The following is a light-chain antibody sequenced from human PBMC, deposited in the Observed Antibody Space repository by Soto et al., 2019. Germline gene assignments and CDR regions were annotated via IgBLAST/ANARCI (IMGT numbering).Light chain of an antibody. V-gene: IGKV3-20*01. CDR2: AAS. Sequence: EIVLTQSPGTLSLSPGERATLSCRASQSVSSNYLAWYQQKPGQAPRLLIYAASSRAPGIPDRFSGSGSGTDFTLTISRLEPEDFAVYYCQQYAYSRTFGQGTKVEVK. J-gene: IGKJ1*01. CDR3: QQYAYSRT. CDR1: QSVSSNY.